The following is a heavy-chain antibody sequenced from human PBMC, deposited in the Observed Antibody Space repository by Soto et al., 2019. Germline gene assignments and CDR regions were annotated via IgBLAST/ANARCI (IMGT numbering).Heavy chain of an antibody. CDR3: ARDLNTYYYDSSGYYGY. CDR1: GGTFSSYA. J-gene: IGHJ4*02. V-gene: IGHV1-69*01. D-gene: IGHD3-22*01. Sequence: QVQLVQSGAEVTKPGSSVKVSCKASGGTFSSYAISWVRQAPGQGLEWMGGIIPIFGTANYAQKFQGRVTITADESTSTAYMELSSLRSEDTAVYYCARDLNTYYYDSSGYYGYWGQGTLVTVSS. CDR2: IIPIFGTA.